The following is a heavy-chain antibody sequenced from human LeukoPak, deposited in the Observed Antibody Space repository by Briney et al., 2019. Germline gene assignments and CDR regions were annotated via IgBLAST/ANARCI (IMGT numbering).Heavy chain of an antibody. CDR2: IYSGGTT. CDR1: GFTVNNNY. CDR3: ASMYFSQYLQH. J-gene: IGHJ1*01. Sequence: PGGSLSLSCAASGFTVNNNYMSWVRQAPGKGLEWVSVIYSGGTTYYADSVKGRFTISRDNSKNTLYLQMSSLRAEDTAGYYCASMYFSQYLQHCGQGTLVTVSS. V-gene: IGHV3-53*01. D-gene: IGHD2-8*01.